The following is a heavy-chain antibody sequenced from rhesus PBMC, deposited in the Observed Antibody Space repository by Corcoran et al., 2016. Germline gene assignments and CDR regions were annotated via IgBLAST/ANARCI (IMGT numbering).Heavy chain of an antibody. CDR1: GFTSNNYT. D-gene: IGHD3-16*01. Sequence: EVQLVESGGGLAKPGGSMRLSCAASGFTSNNYTMHWVSQAPGKGLEWVAAISSGGSTYYADSVKGRFTISRDNSKNTLSLQMNSLRAEDTAVYYCTKDLESSYYGDYWGQGVLVTVSS. V-gene: IGHV3-103*01. CDR3: TKDLESSYYGDY. CDR2: ISSGGST. J-gene: IGHJ4*01.